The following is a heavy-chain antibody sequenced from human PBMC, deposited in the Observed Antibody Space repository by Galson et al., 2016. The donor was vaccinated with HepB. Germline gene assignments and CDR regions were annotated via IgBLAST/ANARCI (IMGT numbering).Heavy chain of an antibody. J-gene: IGHJ6*03. Sequence: SLRLSCAASGFTFSSYTMNWVRQAPGKGLEWVSTISIGSPSYIYYADSVRGRFTISRDNAKNSLYLQMNSLRAEDTAVYYCAKSGGMNYYYYMDVWGKGTTVTVSS. CDR3: AKSGGMNYYYYMDV. CDR1: GFTFSSYT. V-gene: IGHV3-21*01. CDR2: ISIGSPSYI. D-gene: IGHD1-26*01.